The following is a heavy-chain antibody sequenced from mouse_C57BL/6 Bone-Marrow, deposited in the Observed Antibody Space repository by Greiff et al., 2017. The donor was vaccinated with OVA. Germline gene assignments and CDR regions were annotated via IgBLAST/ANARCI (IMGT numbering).Heavy chain of an antibody. CDR1: GYSITSGYD. J-gene: IGHJ3*01. CDR3: ARDDGYYLFAY. Sequence: EVKLVESGPGMVKPSQSLSLTCTVTGYSITSGYDWHWIRHFPGNKLEWMGYISYSGSTNYNPSLKSRISITHDTSKNHFFLKLNSVTTEDTATYYCARDDGYYLFAYWGQGTLVTVSA. CDR2: ISYSGST. D-gene: IGHD2-3*01. V-gene: IGHV3-1*01.